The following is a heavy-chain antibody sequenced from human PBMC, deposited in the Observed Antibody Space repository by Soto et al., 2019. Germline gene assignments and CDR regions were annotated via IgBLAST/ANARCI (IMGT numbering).Heavy chain of an antibody. CDR1: GFTFSIYA. Sequence: EVQLLESGGGLVQPGGSLRLSCAASGFTFSIYAMSWVRQAPGKGLEWVSGISGNGDSTYYADSVKGRFSISRDNSKNTVYLQMNSLRDEDTAVYYCAKCLASAWYYYFDYWGQGSLVTVSS. D-gene: IGHD6-19*01. J-gene: IGHJ4*02. CDR3: AKCLASAWYYYFDY. V-gene: IGHV3-23*01. CDR2: ISGNGDST.